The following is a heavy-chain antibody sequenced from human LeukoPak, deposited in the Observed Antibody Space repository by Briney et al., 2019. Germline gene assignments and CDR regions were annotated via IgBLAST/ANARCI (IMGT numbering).Heavy chain of an antibody. CDR2: IDYSGNT. CDR3: ARSVTTATFDI. CDR1: GGSISSSSYY. D-gene: IGHD4-17*01. J-gene: IGHJ3*02. Sequence: PSETLSLTCTVSGGSISSSSYYWGWIRQPPGKGLEWFGSIDYSGNTYYKPSLKSRVTISVDTSKNQFSLKLSSVTAADTAVYYCARSVTTATFDIWGQGTMVTVSS. V-gene: IGHV4-39*01.